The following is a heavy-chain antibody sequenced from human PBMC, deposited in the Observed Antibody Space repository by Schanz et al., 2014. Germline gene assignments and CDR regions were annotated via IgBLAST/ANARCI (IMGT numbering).Heavy chain of an antibody. J-gene: IGHJ4*02. V-gene: IGHV3-23*01. D-gene: IGHD6-13*01. CDR3: AKSQGSSFDS. CDR2: FNDGGVNK. CDR1: GFTFSSYA. Sequence: EVQLLESGGGLVQPGGSLRLSCAASGFTFSSYAMSWVRQAPGKGLEWVSSFNDGGVNKYYADSVKGRFTISSDNSKSTLYLQMSSRRAEDTAVYYCAKSQGSSFDSWGQGTLVTVSS.